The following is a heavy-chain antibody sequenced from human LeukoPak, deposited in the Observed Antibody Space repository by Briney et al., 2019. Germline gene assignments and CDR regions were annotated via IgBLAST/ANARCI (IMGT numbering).Heavy chain of an antibody. CDR1: GGSINSYY. CDR2: FYYSGTT. V-gene: IGHV4-59*08. J-gene: IGHJ4*02. CDR3: ATYTDYVSF. D-gene: IGHD4-17*01. Sequence: SETLSLTCTVSGGSINSYYWSWIRQPPGMGLEWIGYFYYSGTTNYNPSLKSRVTISVDTSQNQFSLKLSSLTVTDTAVYYCATYTDYVSFWGQGTLVTVSS.